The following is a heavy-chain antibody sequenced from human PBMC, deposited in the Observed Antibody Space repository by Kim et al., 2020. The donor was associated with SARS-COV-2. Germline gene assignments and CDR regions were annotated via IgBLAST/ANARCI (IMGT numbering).Heavy chain of an antibody. J-gene: IGHJ4*02. CDR3: ARDNGDYYGSGSYYFVY. Sequence: SETLSLTCTVSGGSISSGSYYWSWIRQPAGKGLEWIGRIYTSGSTNYNPSLKSRVTISVDTSKNQFSLKLSSVTAADTAVYYCARDNGDYYGSGSYYFVYWGQGTLVTVSS. CDR2: IYTSGST. D-gene: IGHD3-10*01. CDR1: GGSISSGSYY. V-gene: IGHV4-61*02.